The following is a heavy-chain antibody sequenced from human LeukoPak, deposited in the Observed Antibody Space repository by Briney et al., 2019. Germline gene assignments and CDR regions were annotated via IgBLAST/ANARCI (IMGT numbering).Heavy chain of an antibody. D-gene: IGHD3-22*01. CDR1: GGSFSGFY. V-gene: IGHV4-34*01. J-gene: IGHJ4*02. CDR3: ARGTYYPGCGYSPPLDY. CDR2: INRYGST. Sequence: SETLSLTCAVSGGSFSGFYCSWIRQPPGKGLEWIGEINRYGSTDYNPSLKSRVTISLDTSKNLFSLKLSSLTAADTAVYYCARGTYYPGCGYSPPLDYWRQGILVTVSA.